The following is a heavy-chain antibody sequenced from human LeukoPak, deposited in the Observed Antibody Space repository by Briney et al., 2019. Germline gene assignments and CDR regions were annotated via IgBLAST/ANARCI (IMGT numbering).Heavy chain of an antibody. D-gene: IGHD6-13*01. Sequence: GGSLRLSCAASGFTFSSYGMHCVRQAPGKGLEWVAVISYDGSNKYYADSVKGRFTISRDNSKNTLYLQMNSLRAEDTAVYYCAKDRYSSSWSPYFDYWGQGTLVTVSS. V-gene: IGHV3-30*18. CDR3: AKDRYSSSWSPYFDY. CDR2: ISYDGSNK. J-gene: IGHJ4*02. CDR1: GFTFSSYG.